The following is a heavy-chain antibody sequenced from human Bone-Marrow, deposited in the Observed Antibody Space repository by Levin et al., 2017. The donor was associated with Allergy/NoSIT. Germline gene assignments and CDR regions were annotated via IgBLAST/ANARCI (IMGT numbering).Heavy chain of an antibody. Sequence: QTLSLTCTFSGFSLSTSGMCVSWIRQPPGKALEWLARIDWDDDKYYSTSLKTRLTISKDTSKNQVVLTMTNMDPVDTATYYCARIRGDSSGYDTNWFDPWGQGTLVTVSS. V-gene: IGHV2-70*11. CDR2: IDWDDDK. CDR3: ARIRGDSSGYDTNWFDP. D-gene: IGHD3-22*01. J-gene: IGHJ5*02. CDR1: GFSLSTSGMC.